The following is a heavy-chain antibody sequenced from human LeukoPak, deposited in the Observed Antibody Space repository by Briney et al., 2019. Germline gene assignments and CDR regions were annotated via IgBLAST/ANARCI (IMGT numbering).Heavy chain of an antibody. J-gene: IGHJ6*02. CDR3: ARNRFAMDV. CDR2: IKQDGGEK. CDR1: GFTFSSSW. V-gene: IGHV3-7*04. Sequence: GGSLRLSCAASGFTFSSSWITWVRQVPGKGLEWVANIKQDGGEKYYVDSVKGRFTISRDNAKNSLYLQMNNLRAEDTPVYYCARNRFAMDVWGQGTTVTVSS.